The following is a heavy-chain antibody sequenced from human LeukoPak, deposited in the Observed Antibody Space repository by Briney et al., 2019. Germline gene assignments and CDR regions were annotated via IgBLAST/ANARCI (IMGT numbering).Heavy chain of an antibody. V-gene: IGHV1-69*05. CDR2: SIPIFGTA. Sequence: SVKVSCKASGGTFSSYAISWVRQAPGQGLEWMGGSIPIFGTANYAQKFQGRVTITTDESTNTAYMELSSLRSEDTAVYYCARWGSWTAFDIWGQGTMVTVSS. CDR1: GGTFSSYA. CDR3: ARWGSWTAFDI. J-gene: IGHJ3*02. D-gene: IGHD1-1*01.